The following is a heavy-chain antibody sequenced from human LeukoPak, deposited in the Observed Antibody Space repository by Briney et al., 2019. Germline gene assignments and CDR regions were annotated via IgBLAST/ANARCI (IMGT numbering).Heavy chain of an antibody. Sequence: GGSLRLSCAASGFTFSSYAMSWVRQAPGKGLEWVSAISGSGGSTYYADSVKGRFTISRDNAKNSLYLQMNSLRAEDTAVYYCARGPYASGSYGRRGWVHYMDVWGKGTTVTVSS. CDR2: ISGSGGST. V-gene: IGHV3-23*01. CDR3: ARGPYASGSYGRRGWVHYMDV. D-gene: IGHD3-10*01. J-gene: IGHJ6*03. CDR1: GFTFSSYA.